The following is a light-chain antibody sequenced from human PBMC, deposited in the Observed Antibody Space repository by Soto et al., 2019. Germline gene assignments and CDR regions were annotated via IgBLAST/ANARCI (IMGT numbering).Light chain of an antibody. CDR1: SSDISSYDH. J-gene: IGLJ1*01. Sequence: QSALTQPASVSGSPGQSITISCSGTSSDISSYDHVAWYQQFPGKSPKLMIYAVSDRPSGVSDRFSGSKSGITASLTISGLQTEDEADYYCISYTDRQSYLFGTGTKVTVL. CDR2: AVS. V-gene: IGLV2-14*03. CDR3: ISYTDRQSYL.